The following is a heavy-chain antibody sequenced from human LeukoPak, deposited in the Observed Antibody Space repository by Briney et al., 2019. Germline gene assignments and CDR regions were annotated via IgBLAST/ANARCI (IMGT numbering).Heavy chain of an antibody. Sequence: SETLSLTCTVSGGSISSSSYYWGWIRQPPGKGLEWIGSIYYSGSTYYNPSLKSRVTISVDTSKNQFPLKLSSVTAADTAVYYCARVGIAAAGLDYWGQGTLVTVSS. J-gene: IGHJ4*02. CDR3: ARVGIAAAGLDY. V-gene: IGHV4-39*06. D-gene: IGHD6-13*01. CDR2: IYYSGST. CDR1: GGSISSSSYY.